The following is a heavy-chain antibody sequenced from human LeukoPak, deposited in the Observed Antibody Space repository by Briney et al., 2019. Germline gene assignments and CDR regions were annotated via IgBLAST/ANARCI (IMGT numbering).Heavy chain of an antibody. CDR3: ARDPGIVGYDY. V-gene: IGHV4-39*07. CDR1: GGSISSSSYY. Sequence: SETLSLTCTVSGGSISSSSYYWGWIRQPPGKGLEWIGSIYYSGSTYYNPSLKSRVTISVDTSKNQFSLKLNSVTPEDTAVYYCARDPGIVGYDYWGQGTLVTVSS. CDR2: IYYSGST. D-gene: IGHD1-26*01. J-gene: IGHJ4*02.